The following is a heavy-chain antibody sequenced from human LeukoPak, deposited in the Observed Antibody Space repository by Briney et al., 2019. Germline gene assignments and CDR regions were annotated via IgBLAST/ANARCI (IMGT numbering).Heavy chain of an antibody. D-gene: IGHD3-10*01. CDR2: ISAYNGNT. J-gene: IGHJ4*02. V-gene: IGHV1-18*04. Sequence: ASVKVSCKASGYTFTSYGISWVRQAPGQGLEWMGWISAYNGNTNNAQKIQGRVTMTTDTSTSTAYMELRSLRPDGTAVYYCARLITMVRGAIDYWGQGTLVTVSS. CDR1: GYTFTSYG. CDR3: ARLITMVRGAIDY.